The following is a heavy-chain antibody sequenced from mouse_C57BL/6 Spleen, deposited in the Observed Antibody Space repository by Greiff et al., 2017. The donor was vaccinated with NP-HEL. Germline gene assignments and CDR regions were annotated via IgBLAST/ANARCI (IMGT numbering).Heavy chain of an antibody. J-gene: IGHJ2*01. V-gene: IGHV1-59*01. D-gene: IGHD2-3*01. CDR3: ARGGDDGYPYFDY. CDR1: GYTFTSYW. Sequence: VQLQQPGAELVRPGTSVKLSCKASGYTFTSYWMHWVKQRPGQGLEWIGVIDPSDSYTNYNQKFKGKATLTVDTSSSTAYMQLSSLTSEDSAVYYCARGGDDGYPYFDYWGQGTTLTVSS. CDR2: IDPSDSYT.